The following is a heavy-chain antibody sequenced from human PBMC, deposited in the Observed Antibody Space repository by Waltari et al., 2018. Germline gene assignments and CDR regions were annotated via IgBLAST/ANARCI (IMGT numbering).Heavy chain of an antibody. CDR3: ARFYSGSHTFDP. CDR1: GYPFIGHY. V-gene: IGHV1-2*02. D-gene: IGHD1-26*01. CDR2: INPNNGDT. J-gene: IGHJ5*02. Sequence: PLVQSGAEVKKPGASVKVSCKAAGYPFIGHYMHWVRQAPGQGLEWMGWINPNNGDTRYAQKFQGRLTMTRDTSITTVYMELSGLRNDDTAFYYCARFYSGSHTFDPWGQGTRVTVSS.